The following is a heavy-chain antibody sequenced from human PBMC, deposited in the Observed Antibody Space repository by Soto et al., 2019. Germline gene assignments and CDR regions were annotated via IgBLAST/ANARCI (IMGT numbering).Heavy chain of an antibody. V-gene: IGHV4-34*01. D-gene: IGHD4-4*01. Sequence: PSETLSLTCAVYGGSFSGYYWSWIRQPPGKGLEWIGEINHSGSTNYNPSLKSRVTISVDTSKNQFSLKLSSVTAADTAVYYCARVRPLYRSSHYYCYYMDVWAKGTTVPVSS. CDR3: ARVRPLYRSSHYYCYYMDV. J-gene: IGHJ6*03. CDR1: GGSFSGYY. CDR2: INHSGST.